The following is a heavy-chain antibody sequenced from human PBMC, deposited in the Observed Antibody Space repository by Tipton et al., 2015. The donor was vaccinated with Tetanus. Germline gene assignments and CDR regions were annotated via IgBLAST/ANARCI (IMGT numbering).Heavy chain of an antibody. V-gene: IGHV3-33*01. CDR1: GFIFSDYG. CDR3: ARELDCSGGGCYSYGLDV. CDR2: LWFDGGDE. Sequence: SLRLSCAASGFIFSDYGMHWVRQAPGKGLEWVAVLWFDGGDEYYADSVKGRFTISRDNSKNTVYLQMNSLRAEDTAVYYCARELDCSGGGCYSYGLDVWGQGTTVTVSS. D-gene: IGHD2-15*01. J-gene: IGHJ6*02.